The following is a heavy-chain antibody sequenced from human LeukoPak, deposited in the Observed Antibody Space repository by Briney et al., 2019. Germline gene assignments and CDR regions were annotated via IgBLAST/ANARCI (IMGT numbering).Heavy chain of an antibody. J-gene: IGHJ4*02. D-gene: IGHD2-2*02. CDR1: GYTFTGYY. V-gene: IGHV1-2*02. CDR3: ASPRLGYCSSTSCYTPWDYFDY. Sequence: ASVKVSCKASGYTFTGYYMHWVRQAPGQGLAWMGWINPNSGGTNYAQKFQGRVTMTRDTSISTAYMELSRLRSDDTAVYYCASPRLGYCSSTSCYTPWDYFDYWGQGTLVTVSS. CDR2: INPNSGGT.